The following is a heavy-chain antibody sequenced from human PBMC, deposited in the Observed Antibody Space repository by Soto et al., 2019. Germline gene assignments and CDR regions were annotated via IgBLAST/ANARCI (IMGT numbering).Heavy chain of an antibody. CDR1: GFTFSSYA. CDR3: ARGDRGGFDL. J-gene: IGHJ3*01. CDR2: VHSGGTTT. V-gene: IGHV3-74*01. Sequence: GGSLRLSCAASGFTFSSYAMHWVRQAPGKGLVWVSRVHSGGTTTTYADSVKGRFTISRDNARNTVSLQMSSLRAEDTAIYYCARGDRGGFDLWGHGTMVTVSS. D-gene: IGHD3-10*01.